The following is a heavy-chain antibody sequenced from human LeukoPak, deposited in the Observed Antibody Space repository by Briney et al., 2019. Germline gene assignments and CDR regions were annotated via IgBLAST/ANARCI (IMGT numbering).Heavy chain of an antibody. CDR3: ARDEDGSGWYYFDY. D-gene: IGHD6-19*01. J-gene: IGHJ4*02. CDR1: GFTFSSYG. Sequence: GGSLRFSCAASGFTFSSYGMHWVRQAPGKGLEWVAVISYDGSNKYYEDSVKGRFTISRDNSKNTLYLQMNSLRAEDTAVYYCARDEDGSGWYYFDYWGQGTLVTVSS. CDR2: ISYDGSNK. V-gene: IGHV3-30*03.